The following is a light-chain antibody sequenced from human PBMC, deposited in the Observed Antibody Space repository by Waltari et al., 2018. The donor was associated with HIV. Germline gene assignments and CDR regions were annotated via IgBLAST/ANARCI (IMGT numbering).Light chain of an antibody. V-gene: IGLV1-40*01. CDR3: QSYDRSLSGYVV. CDR1: RSNIEAVFA. J-gene: IGLJ2*01. CDR2: GNS. Sequence: QSLLTQPPSVSGAPGQRVTISCPGRRSNIEAVFAVPLYQQLPGTVPKLLMYGNSNRPSGVPHRFSGSKSGTSASLAITGLQAEDEADYYCQSYDRSLSGYVVFGGGTKLTVL.